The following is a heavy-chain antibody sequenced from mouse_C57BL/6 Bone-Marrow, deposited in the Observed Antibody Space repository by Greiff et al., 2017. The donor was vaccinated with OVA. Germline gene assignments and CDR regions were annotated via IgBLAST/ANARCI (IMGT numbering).Heavy chain of an antibody. CDR3: ARSGRYYGSSYWCAY. D-gene: IGHD1-1*01. J-gene: IGHJ3*01. CDR1: GYTFTSYG. V-gene: IGHV1-81*01. Sequence: QVQLKQSGAELARPGASVKLSCKASGYTFTSYGISWVKQRTGQGLEWIGEIYPRSVNTYYNEKFKGKATLTADKSSSTAYMELRSLTSEDSAVYFFARSGRYYGSSYWCAYWGQGTLVTVSA. CDR2: IYPRSVNT.